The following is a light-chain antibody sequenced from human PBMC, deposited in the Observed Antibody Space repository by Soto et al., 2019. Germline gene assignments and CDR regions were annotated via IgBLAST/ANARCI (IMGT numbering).Light chain of an antibody. CDR1: QGVTTN. J-gene: IGKJ5*01. V-gene: IGKV3-15*01. Sequence: EIVMTQSTDTLSVSPGERATLTCRAGQGVTTNFAWYQQKSGQSPRLLIYDVSIRATGVPARFSATGSETDFTLTISGLQSGDSAVYFCQQYNNWPFSFGQGTRLEIK. CDR3: QQYNNWPFS. CDR2: DVS.